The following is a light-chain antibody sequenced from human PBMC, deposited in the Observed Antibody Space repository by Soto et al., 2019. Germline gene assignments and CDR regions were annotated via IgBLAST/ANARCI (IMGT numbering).Light chain of an antibody. CDR2: DVS. CDR1: NSDIGGYNY. J-gene: IGLJ2*01. CDR3: SSYTSRRTLGV. Sequence: QYALTQPASVSGSPGQSITISCTGTNSDIGGYNYVSWYQQHPGKAPKLMIYDVSNRPSGVSYRFSGSKSGNTASLTISSLQAEDEADYYCSSYTSRRTLGVFGGGTQLTVL. V-gene: IGLV2-14*03.